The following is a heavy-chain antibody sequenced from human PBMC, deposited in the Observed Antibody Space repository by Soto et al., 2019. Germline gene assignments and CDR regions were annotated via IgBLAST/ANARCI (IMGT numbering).Heavy chain of an antibody. CDR1: GFTFSSYS. CDR3: ASLPRITMVRGVIAYYYDMDV. V-gene: IGHV3-48*01. J-gene: IGHJ6*03. D-gene: IGHD3-10*01. Sequence: EVQLVESGGGLVQPGGSLRLSCAASGFTFSSYSMNWFRQAPGKGLEWVSYISSSSSTIYYADSVKGRFTISRDNAKNVVYRQMNSLRAEDTAVYYWASLPRITMVRGVIAYYYDMDVWGKGTTVTVSS. CDR2: ISSSSSTI.